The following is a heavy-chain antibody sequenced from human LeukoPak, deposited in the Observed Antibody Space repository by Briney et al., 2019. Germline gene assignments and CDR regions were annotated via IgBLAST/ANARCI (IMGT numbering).Heavy chain of an antibody. Sequence: GGSLRLSCAASGFTFSSYGMHWVRQAPGKGLEWVAFIRYDGSNKYYADSVKGRFTISRDNSKNTLYLQMNSLRAEDTAVYYCAKIVGDCSGGSCSDAFDIWGQGTMVTVSS. V-gene: IGHV3-30*02. J-gene: IGHJ3*02. CDR1: GFTFSSYG. D-gene: IGHD2-15*01. CDR3: AKIVGDCSGGSCSDAFDI. CDR2: IRYDGSNK.